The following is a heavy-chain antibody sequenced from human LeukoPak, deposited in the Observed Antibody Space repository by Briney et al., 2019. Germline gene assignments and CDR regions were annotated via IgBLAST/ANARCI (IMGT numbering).Heavy chain of an antibody. J-gene: IGHJ5*02. V-gene: IGHV3-21*01. Sequence: GGSLRLSCAASGFTFSSYSMNWVRQAPGKGLEWVSSISSSSSYIYYADSVKGRFTISRDNVKNSLYLQMNSLRAEDTAVYYCARAGGRIAARHNWFNPWGQGTLVTVSS. CDR1: GFTFSSYS. D-gene: IGHD6-6*01. CDR3: ARAGGRIAARHNWFNP. CDR2: ISSSSSYI.